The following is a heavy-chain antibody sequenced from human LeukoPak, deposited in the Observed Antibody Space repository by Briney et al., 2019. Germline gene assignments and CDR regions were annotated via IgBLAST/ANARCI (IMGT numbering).Heavy chain of an antibody. Sequence: PGGSLRLSCAASGFTFSSHSMNWVRQAPGKGLQWISYISSSISTIYYADSVKGRFAISRDNAKNSLYLQMNSLRDEDTAVYYCARSPGYSYGYWGQGTLVTVSS. V-gene: IGHV3-48*02. CDR1: GFTFSSHS. D-gene: IGHD5-18*01. J-gene: IGHJ4*02. CDR3: ARSPGYSYGY. CDR2: ISSSISTI.